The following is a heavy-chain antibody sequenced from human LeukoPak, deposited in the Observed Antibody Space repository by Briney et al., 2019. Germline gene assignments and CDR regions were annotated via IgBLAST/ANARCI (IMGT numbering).Heavy chain of an antibody. CDR3: AKDRRGYYRPTGY. Sequence: GGSLRLSCAASGFTFYNYAMNWVRQAPGKGLEWVSGISGGGDITYYADSVKGRFTISRDHSKNTLYLQMDNLTAEDTAVYYCAKDRRGYYRPTGYWGQGTLVTVSS. CDR2: ISGGGDIT. D-gene: IGHD3-22*01. CDR1: GFTFYNYA. J-gene: IGHJ4*02. V-gene: IGHV3-23*01.